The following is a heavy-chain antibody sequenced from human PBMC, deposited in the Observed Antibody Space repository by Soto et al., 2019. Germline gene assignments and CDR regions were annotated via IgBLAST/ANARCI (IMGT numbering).Heavy chain of an antibody. D-gene: IGHD6-19*01. CDR2: INHSGST. Sequence: PSETLSLTCAVYGGSFSGYYWSWIRQPPGKGLEWIGEINHSGSTNYNPSLKSRVTISVDTSKNQFSLKLSSVTAADTAVYYCARGIAVAGTYYYYYGMDVWGQGTTVTVSS. J-gene: IGHJ6*02. CDR1: GGSFSGYY. V-gene: IGHV4-34*01. CDR3: ARGIAVAGTYYYYYGMDV.